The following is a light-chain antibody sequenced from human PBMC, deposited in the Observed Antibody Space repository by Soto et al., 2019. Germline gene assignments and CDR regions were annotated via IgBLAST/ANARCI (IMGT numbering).Light chain of an antibody. CDR2: GAS. Sequence: EIVLTQSPGTLSLSPGESSTLSCISSQSVSSANFAWYQQKPGQAPRLLIYGASSRATGIPDRFSGSGSGTVFTLTINILEPDDFAVYYCHQYGNSPQTFGQGTKVDI. CDR1: QSVSSAN. J-gene: IGKJ1*01. V-gene: IGKV3-20*01. CDR3: HQYGNSPQT.